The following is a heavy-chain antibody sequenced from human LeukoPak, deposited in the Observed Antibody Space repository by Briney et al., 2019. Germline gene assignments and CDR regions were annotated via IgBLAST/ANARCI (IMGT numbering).Heavy chain of an antibody. J-gene: IGHJ4*02. CDR2: ISYDGSNK. Sequence: GRSLRLSCAASGFTFSSYGMHWVRQAPGKGLEWVAVISYDGSNKYYADSVKGRFTISRDNSKNTLYLQMNSLRAEDTAVYYCARVPVAGMDESWYFDYWGQGTLVTVSS. D-gene: IGHD6-19*01. CDR1: GFTFSSYG. V-gene: IGHV3-30*03. CDR3: ARVPVAGMDESWYFDY.